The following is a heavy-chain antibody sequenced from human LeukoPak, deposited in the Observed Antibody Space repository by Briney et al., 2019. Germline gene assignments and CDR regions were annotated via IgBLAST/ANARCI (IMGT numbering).Heavy chain of an antibody. D-gene: IGHD6-13*01. CDR1: GGSISSSSYY. J-gene: IGHJ4*02. V-gene: IGHV4-39*07. CDR2: IYYSGST. Sequence: SETLSLTCTVSGGSISSSSYYWGWIRQPPGKGLEWIGSIYYSGSTYYNPSLKSRVTISVDTSKNQFSLKLSSVTAADTAVYYCARGNQPYSSSWYPFDYWGQGTLVTVSS. CDR3: ARGNQPYSSSWYPFDY.